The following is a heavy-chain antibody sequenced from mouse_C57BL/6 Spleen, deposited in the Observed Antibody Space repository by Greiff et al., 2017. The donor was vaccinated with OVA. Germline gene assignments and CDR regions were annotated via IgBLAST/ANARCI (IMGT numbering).Heavy chain of an antibody. CDR3: ATRGVVLREGGYFDV. CDR1: GYTFTSYW. Sequence: QVQLQQSGAELVKPGASVKLSCKASGYTFTSYWMHWVKQRPGRGLEWIGRIDPNSGGTKYNEKFKSKATLTVDKPSSTAYMQLSRLTSEDSAVDYCATRGVVLREGGYFDVWGTGTTVTVSS. D-gene: IGHD1-1*02. V-gene: IGHV1-72*01. CDR2: IDPNSGGT. J-gene: IGHJ1*03.